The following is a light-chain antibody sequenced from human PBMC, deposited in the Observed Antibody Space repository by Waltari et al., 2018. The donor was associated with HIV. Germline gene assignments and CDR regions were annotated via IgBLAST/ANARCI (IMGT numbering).Light chain of an antibody. CDR3: SAWDESLNGVV. CDR2: SNN. V-gene: IGLV1-44*01. Sequence: QSVLTQPSSASVTPGQRVTISCSASRSHIGSTTVNCYQQLPGTATKILIYSNNQRPSGVPYRFSGSKSCTSASLAISGLQSEDEADYYCSAWDESLNGVVLVGVTNLTVL. CDR1: RSHIGSTT. J-gene: IGLJ2*01.